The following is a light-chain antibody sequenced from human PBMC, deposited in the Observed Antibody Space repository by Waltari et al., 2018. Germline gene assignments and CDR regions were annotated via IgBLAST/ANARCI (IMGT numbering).Light chain of an antibody. CDR1: RAMANN. CDR2: DAS. CDR3: QQFNTGYS. Sequence: EIVMTQSPATLSVSPGEAATLSCRARRAMANNFAWYQQKPGQALRLLIYDASTRATGIPARFSGSWSGTEFTLTITSLQSEDSAVYCCQQFNTGYSFGQGTKLEIK. J-gene: IGKJ2*01. V-gene: IGKV3-15*01.